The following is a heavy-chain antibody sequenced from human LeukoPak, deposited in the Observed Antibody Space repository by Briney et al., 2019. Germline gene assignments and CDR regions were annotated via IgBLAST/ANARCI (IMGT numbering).Heavy chain of an antibody. Sequence: PSETLSLTCTVSGVSISSYYWSWIRQPPGKGLEWIGYIYYSGSTNYNPSLKSRVTISVDTSKNQFSLKLSSVTAADTAVYYCARLDRIAAAGTVYWYFDLWGRGTLVTVSS. J-gene: IGHJ2*01. V-gene: IGHV4-59*01. CDR1: GVSISSYY. D-gene: IGHD6-13*01. CDR2: IYYSGST. CDR3: ARLDRIAAAGTVYWYFDL.